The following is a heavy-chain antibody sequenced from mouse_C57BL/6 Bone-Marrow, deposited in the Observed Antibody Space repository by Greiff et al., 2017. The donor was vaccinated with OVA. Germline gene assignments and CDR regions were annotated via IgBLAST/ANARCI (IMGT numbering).Heavy chain of an antibody. CDR2: INPNNGGT. CDR1: GYTFTDYN. V-gene: IGHV1-18*01. CDR3: ARSGSSFLYWYFDV. J-gene: IGHJ1*03. D-gene: IGHD1-1*01. Sequence: EVQLQQSGPELVKPGASVKIPCKASGYTFTDYNMDWVKQSHGKSLEWIGDINPNNGGTIYNQKFKGKATLTVDKSSSTAYMELRSLTSEDTAVYYCARSGSSFLYWYFDVWGTGTTVTVSS.